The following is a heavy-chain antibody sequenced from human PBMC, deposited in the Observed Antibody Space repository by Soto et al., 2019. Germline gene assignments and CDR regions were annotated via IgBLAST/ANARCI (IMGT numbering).Heavy chain of an antibody. D-gene: IGHD5-12*01. Sequence: EVQLVESGGGLVKPGGSLRLSCAASGFNFSSYTMNWVRQAPGKGLEWVSSISSDNRYIYYADSVKGRLIISRDDATNSLYLQMASLRAEDTAVYYCARTPRGYDYAHSFDFWGQGTLVTVSS. J-gene: IGHJ4*02. CDR3: ARTPRGYDYAHSFDF. CDR2: ISSDNRYI. V-gene: IGHV3-21*01. CDR1: GFNFSSYT.